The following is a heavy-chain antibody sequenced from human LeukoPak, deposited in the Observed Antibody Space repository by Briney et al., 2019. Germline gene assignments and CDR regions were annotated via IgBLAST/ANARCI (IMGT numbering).Heavy chain of an antibody. CDR1: GFTFNSYA. CDR3: AKTYGSGSFGDY. CDR2: ISGSGGST. V-gene: IGHV3-23*01. J-gene: IGHJ4*02. D-gene: IGHD3-10*01. Sequence: GGSLRLSCAASGFTFNSYAMSWVRQAPGKGLNWVSGISGSGGSTYYADSVKGRFTISRDNSKNTLYLQMNSLRAEDTAIYYCAKTYGSGSFGDYWGQGTLVIVSS.